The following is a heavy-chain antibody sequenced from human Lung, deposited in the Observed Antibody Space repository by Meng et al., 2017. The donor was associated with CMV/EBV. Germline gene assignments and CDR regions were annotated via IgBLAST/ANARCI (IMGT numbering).Heavy chain of an antibody. D-gene: IGHD6-19*01. Sequence: GEXXKISCAASGFTFSAFDMHWVRQASGKGLEWVGRVRGKSNSYATAYGASVDGRFTISSEDSKNTAYLQMNSLKTEDTAVYYCSSTISGRYDYWGQGTLVTVSS. CDR1: GFTFSAFD. CDR2: VRGKSNSYAT. V-gene: IGHV3-73*01. J-gene: IGHJ4*02. CDR3: SSTISGRYDY.